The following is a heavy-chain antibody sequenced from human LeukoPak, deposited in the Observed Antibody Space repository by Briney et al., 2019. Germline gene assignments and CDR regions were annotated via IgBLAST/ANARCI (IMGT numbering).Heavy chain of an antibody. CDR1: GFTFSNYA. Sequence: GGSLRLSCAASGFTFSNYAMSWVRQAPGKGLEWVSGISGSGGSTYYADSVKGRFTISRDNSKNTLYLQMNSLRAEDTAIFYCAKGRGVVGTSTPDYWGQGTLVTVSS. V-gene: IGHV3-23*01. D-gene: IGHD1-26*01. J-gene: IGHJ4*02. CDR3: AKGRGVVGTSTPDY. CDR2: ISGSGGST.